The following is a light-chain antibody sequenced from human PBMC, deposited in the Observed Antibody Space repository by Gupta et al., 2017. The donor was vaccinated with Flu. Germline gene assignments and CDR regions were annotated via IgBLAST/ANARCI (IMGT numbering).Light chain of an antibody. CDR3: AAWDDSLNGLYV. Sequence: QSVLTQPPSASGTPGQSVPISCSGGSSNIGSNTVNWYQQVPGTAPKLLIYSNSERPSGVPDRFSGSKSGTSASLAISGLQSEDEAEYYCAAWDDSLNGLYVFGSGTKVTVL. V-gene: IGLV1-44*01. CDR2: SNS. J-gene: IGLJ1*01. CDR1: SSNIGSNT.